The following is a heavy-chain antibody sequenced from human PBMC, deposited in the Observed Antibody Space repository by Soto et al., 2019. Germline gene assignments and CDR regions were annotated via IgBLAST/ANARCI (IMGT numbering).Heavy chain of an antibody. CDR3: ARGGNMDTAMATGWFDP. D-gene: IGHD5-18*01. J-gene: IGHJ5*02. CDR2: INPNSGGT. V-gene: IGHV1-2*04. CDR1: GYTFTVSY. Sequence: ASVKVSCKASGYTFTVSYMHWVRQAPGQGLEWMGWINPNSGGTNYAQKFQGWVPMTRDTSISTAYMELSRLRSDDTAVYYCARGGNMDTAMATGWFDPWGQGTLVNVSS.